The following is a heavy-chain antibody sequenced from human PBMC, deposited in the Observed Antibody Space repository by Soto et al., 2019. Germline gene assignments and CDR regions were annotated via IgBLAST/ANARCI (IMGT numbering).Heavy chain of an antibody. Sequence: SETLSLTCAVSGYSISSGYYWGWIRQPPGKGLEWIGSIYHSGSTYYNPSLKSRVTISVDTSKNQFSLKLSSVTAADTAVYYCASTLKYXSGWYRPFYYYYYGMDVWGQGTTVTVSS. J-gene: IGHJ6*02. V-gene: IGHV4-38-2*01. CDR2: IYHSGST. CDR1: GYSISSGYY. D-gene: IGHD6-19*01. CDR3: ASTLKYXSGWYRPFYYYYYGMDV.